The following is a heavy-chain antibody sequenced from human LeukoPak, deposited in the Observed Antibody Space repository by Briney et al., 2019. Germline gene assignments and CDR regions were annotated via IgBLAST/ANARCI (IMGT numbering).Heavy chain of an antibody. Sequence: GGSLRLSCAASGFTFSDYYMSWIRQAPGKGLEWVSYISSTGSTMYSADSVKGRFTVSRDNAKNSLYLQMNSLRGEDTAVYYCARGDYYDSSGYGYWGQGTLVAVSS. CDR1: GFTFSDYY. CDR3: ARGDYYDSSGYGY. CDR2: ISSTGSTM. J-gene: IGHJ4*02. V-gene: IGHV3-11*01. D-gene: IGHD3-22*01.